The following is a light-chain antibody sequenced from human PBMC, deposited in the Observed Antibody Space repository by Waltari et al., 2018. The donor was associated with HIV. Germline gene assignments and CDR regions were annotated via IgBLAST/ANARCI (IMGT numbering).Light chain of an antibody. CDR2: GAA. CDR3: QQYNIRPRGNT. Sequence: DIVMTQSPAILSVSPGERVTLSWRASQSVGSNLAWYQQKVGQAPRLLIYGAATRAAEIPVRFSGSGSGTEFTLTIDSLQSEDFATYYCQQYNIRPRGNTFGQGTKLQIK. V-gene: IGKV3-15*01. J-gene: IGKJ2*01. CDR1: QSVGSN.